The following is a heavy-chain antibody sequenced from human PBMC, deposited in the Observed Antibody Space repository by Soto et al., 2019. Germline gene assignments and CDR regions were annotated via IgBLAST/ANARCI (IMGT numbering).Heavy chain of an antibody. CDR3: AKEKEYQLLWANWFDP. CDR1: GFTFSSYA. V-gene: IGHV3-23*01. CDR2: ISGSGGST. J-gene: IGHJ5*02. D-gene: IGHD2-2*01. Sequence: AGGSLRLSCAASGFTFSSYAMSWVRQAPGKGLEWVSAISGSGGSTYYADSVKGRFTISRDNSKNTLYLQMNSLRAEDTAVYYCAKEKEYQLLWANWFDPWGQGTLVTGSS.